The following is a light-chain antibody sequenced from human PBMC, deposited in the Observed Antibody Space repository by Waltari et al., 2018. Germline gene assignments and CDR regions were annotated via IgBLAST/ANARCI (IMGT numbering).Light chain of an antibody. J-gene: IGKJ4*01. CDR2: GAS. CDR1: QSVSRF. CDR3: QQYNDWPPLT. V-gene: IGKV3-15*01. Sequence: RVTLSCRASQSVSRFVAWYQQKPGQAPRLLIYGASTRATGIPARFSGSGSGTEFTLTISSLQSEDFAVYYCQQYNDWPPLTFGGGTKLEIK.